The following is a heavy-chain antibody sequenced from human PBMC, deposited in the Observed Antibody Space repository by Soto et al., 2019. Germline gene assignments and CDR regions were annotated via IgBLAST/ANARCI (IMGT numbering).Heavy chain of an antibody. CDR3: AREGSQQRDPYYYYVKDF. V-gene: IGHV1-69*04. Sequence: ASVKVSCKASGGTFSSYTISWVRQAPGQGLEWMGRIIPILGIANYAQKFRGRVTITADKSTSTAYMELSSLRSEDTAVYYCAREGSQQRDPYYYYVKDFWGQGTTVTGSS. CDR1: GGTFSSYT. J-gene: IGHJ6*02. CDR2: IIPILGIA. D-gene: IGHD6-25*01.